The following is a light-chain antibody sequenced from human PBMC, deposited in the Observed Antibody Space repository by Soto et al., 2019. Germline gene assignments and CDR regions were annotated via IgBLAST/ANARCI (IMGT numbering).Light chain of an antibody. Sequence: QAVVTQPASVSGSPGQSITISCTGTSNDIGAYNYVSWYQQSPDKAPKLLIYDVNNRPSGVSTHFSGSKSGNTASLTISGLQAEDEADYYCSSYTKTSTLVVFGGGTKLTVL. CDR1: SNDIGAYNY. CDR2: DVN. J-gene: IGLJ3*02. V-gene: IGLV2-14*01. CDR3: SSYTKTSTLVV.